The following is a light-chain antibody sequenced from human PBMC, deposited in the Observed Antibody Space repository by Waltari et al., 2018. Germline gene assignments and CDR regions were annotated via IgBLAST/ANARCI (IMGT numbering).Light chain of an antibody. CDR1: QSVSSN. V-gene: IGKV3-15*01. J-gene: IGKJ1*01. CDR3: QQYNNWPPWT. Sequence: EVVMTQSPATLSVSPGERATLSCRASQSVSSNLAWYQQKPGQAPRLLIYGASTRATGIPARISGSVSGTEFNLTISSLQSEDFAVYYCQQYNNWPPWTFGQGTKVEIK. CDR2: GAS.